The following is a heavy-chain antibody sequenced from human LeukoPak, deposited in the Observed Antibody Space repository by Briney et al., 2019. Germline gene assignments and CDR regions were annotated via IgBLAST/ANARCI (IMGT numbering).Heavy chain of an antibody. CDR3: ARSGYAPYYMDV. V-gene: IGHV4-59*01. D-gene: IGHD2-15*01. Sequence: PSETLSLTCTVSGGSISSYYWSWIRQPPGKGLEWIGYIYYSGSTNYNPSLKSRVTISVDTSKNQFSLKLSSVTAADTAVYYCARSGYAPYYMDVWGKGTTVTVSS. CDR2: IYYSGST. CDR1: GGSISSYY. J-gene: IGHJ6*03.